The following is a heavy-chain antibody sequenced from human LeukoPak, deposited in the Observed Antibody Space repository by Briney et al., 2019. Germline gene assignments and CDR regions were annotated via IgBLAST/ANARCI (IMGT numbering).Heavy chain of an antibody. V-gene: IGHV3-7*03. J-gene: IGHJ4*02. CDR1: GFTFSSYW. CDR3: ARGGITIFGVVTNPDY. Sequence: VGSLRLSCAASGFTFSSYWMSWVRQAPGKGLEWVANIKQDGSEKYYVDSVRGRFTISRDNAKNSLYLQMNSLRAEDTALYYCARGGITIFGVVTNPDYWGEGTLVTVSS. D-gene: IGHD3-3*01. CDR2: IKQDGSEK.